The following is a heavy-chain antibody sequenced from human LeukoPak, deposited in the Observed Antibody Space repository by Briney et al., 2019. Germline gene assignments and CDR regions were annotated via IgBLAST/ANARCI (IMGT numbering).Heavy chain of an antibody. CDR1: IFSFSSYW. CDR3: ETDENWKLAY. D-gene: IGHD1-1*01. CDR2: IKPDGSER. V-gene: IGHV3-7*01. Sequence: GGSLRLSCAPSIFSFSSYWMTWVRQAPGKGLEWVATIKPDGSERYYVDSVRGRFTISRDNARNALYLQMNSLRLEDTAVYYCETDENWKLAYWGQGTLVTVSS. J-gene: IGHJ4*02.